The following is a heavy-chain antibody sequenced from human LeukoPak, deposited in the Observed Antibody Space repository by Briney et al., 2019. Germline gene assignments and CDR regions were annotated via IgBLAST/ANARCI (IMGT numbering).Heavy chain of an antibody. V-gene: IGHV4-59*01. J-gene: IGHJ5*02. Sequence: SETLSLTCTVSGVSISSYYWSWIRQPPGKGLEWIGYIYYSGSTNYNPSLKSRVTISVDTSKNQFSLKLSSVTAADTAVYYCARNVDYYDSSGIPEGFDPWGQGTLVTVSS. CDR2: IYYSGST. D-gene: IGHD3-22*01. CDR1: GVSISSYY. CDR3: ARNVDYYDSSGIPEGFDP.